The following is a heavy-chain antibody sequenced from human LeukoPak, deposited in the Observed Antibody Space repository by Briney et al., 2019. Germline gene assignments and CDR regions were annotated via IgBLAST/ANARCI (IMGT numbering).Heavy chain of an antibody. D-gene: IGHD5-18*01. CDR2: IIPILGIA. CDR1: GGTFSSYA. J-gene: IGHJ4*02. Sequence: SVKVSCKASGGTFSSYAISWVRQAPGQGLEWMGRIIPILGIANYAQKFQGRGTITADKSTSTAYMELSSLRSEDTAVYYCAREDTAMVVFDYWGQGTLVTVSS. V-gene: IGHV1-69*10. CDR3: AREDTAMVVFDY.